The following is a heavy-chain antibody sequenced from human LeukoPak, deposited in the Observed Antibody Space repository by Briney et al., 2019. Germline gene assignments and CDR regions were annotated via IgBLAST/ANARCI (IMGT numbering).Heavy chain of an antibody. V-gene: IGHV4-59*01. CDR3: ARVQAEGDAFDI. Sequence: SETLSLTCTVSGGSISSYYWSWIRQPPGKGLEWIGYIYYSGSTNYNPSLKSRVTISVDTSKNQFSLKLSSVTAADTAVYYCARVQAEGDAFDIWGQGTMVTVSS. J-gene: IGHJ3*02. CDR2: IYYSGST. CDR1: GGSISSYY.